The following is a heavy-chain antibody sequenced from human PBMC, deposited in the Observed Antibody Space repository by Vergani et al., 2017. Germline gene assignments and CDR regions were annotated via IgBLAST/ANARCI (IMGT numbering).Heavy chain of an antibody. Sequence: QVQLVQSGAEVKKPGSSVKVSCKASGGTFSSYAISWVRQAPGQGLEWMGGIIPIFGTANYAQEFQGRVTITADKSTSTAYMELSSLRSEDTAVYYCAGGGGGDYGYVWGCYRRYYVDYWGQGTLVTVSS. D-gene: IGHD3-16*02. CDR3: AGGGGGDYGYVWGCYRRYYVDY. J-gene: IGHJ4*02. CDR2: IIPIFGTA. V-gene: IGHV1-69*06. CDR1: GGTFSSYA.